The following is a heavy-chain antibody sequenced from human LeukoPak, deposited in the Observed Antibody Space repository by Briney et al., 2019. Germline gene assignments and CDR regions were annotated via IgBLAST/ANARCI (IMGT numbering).Heavy chain of an antibody. CDR1: GFTFCSYW. CDR3: ASLVRGAYTVYYFDY. V-gene: IGHV3-74*01. D-gene: IGHD3-10*01. Sequence: QSGGSLRLSCAASGFTFCSYWMHWVRQAPGQGRVWVSRINSDGRSTSYADSVKGRFTISRDNAKNTLYLQMNSLRAEDTAVYYCASLVRGAYTVYYFDYWGQGTLVTVSS. CDR2: INSDGRST. J-gene: IGHJ4*02.